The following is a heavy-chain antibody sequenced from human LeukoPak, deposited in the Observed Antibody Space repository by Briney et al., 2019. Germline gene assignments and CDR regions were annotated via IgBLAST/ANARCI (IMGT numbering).Heavy chain of an antibody. CDR1: GFTFSSYA. CDR3: ARGRGVRGVITDYFDY. D-gene: IGHD3-10*02. J-gene: IGHJ4*02. V-gene: IGHV3-30-3*01. Sequence: AGGSLRLSCAASGFTFSSYAMHWVRQAPGKGLEWVAVISYDGSNKYYADSVKGRFTISRDNSKNTLYLQMNSLRAEDTAVYYCARGRGVRGVITDYFDYWGQGTLVTVSS. CDR2: ISYDGSNK.